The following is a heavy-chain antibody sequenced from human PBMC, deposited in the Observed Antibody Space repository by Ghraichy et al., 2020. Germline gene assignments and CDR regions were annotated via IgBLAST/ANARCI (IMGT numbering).Heavy chain of an antibody. J-gene: IGHJ6*02. Sequence: SGPKLVKPTQTLTVTCTFSGFSLTTSEVGVGWFRQPPGKALEWLAVVHWNDANHYSPSLRNRLTVTKDTSKNQVVLTLTNVDPVDTATYYCAHRRIWRGMDAWGQGTTVTVSS. V-gene: IGHV2-5*01. CDR1: GFSLTTSEVG. D-gene: IGHD2-15*01. CDR3: AHRRIWRGMDA. CDR2: VHWNDAN.